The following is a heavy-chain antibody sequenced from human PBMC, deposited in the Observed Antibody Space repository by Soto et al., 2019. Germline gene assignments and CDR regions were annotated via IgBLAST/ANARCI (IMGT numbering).Heavy chain of an antibody. D-gene: IGHD6-13*01. CDR3: AREIATTGEYYFDY. CDR2: INRDGSSI. Sequence: GGPLRVSCAAAGFTFSSYWMHWVRQAPGKGLVWVSRINRDGSSINYADSARGRVTISRDNAKNTLYLQVNGLRAEDTAVYYCAREIATTGEYYFDYWGQGILVTVSS. J-gene: IGHJ4*02. V-gene: IGHV3-74*01. CDR1: GFTFSSYW.